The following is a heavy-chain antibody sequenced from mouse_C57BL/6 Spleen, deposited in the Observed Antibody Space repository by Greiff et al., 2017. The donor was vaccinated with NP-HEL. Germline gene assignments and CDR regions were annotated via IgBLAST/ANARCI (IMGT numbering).Heavy chain of an antibody. CDR3: ARNDYDGAWFAY. J-gene: IGHJ3*01. CDR1: GFTFSSYS. V-gene: IGHV5-4*01. Sequence: DVHLVESGGGLVKPGGSLKLSCAASGFTFSSYSMSWVRQTPEKRLEWVATISDGGSYTYYPDNVKGRFTISRDNAKNNLYLQMSHLKSEDTAMYYCARNDYDGAWFAYWGQGTLVTVSA. CDR2: ISDGGSYT. D-gene: IGHD2-4*01.